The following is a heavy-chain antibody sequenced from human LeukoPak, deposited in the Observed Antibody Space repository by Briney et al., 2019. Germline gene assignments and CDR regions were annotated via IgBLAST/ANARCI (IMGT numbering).Heavy chain of an antibody. CDR1: GGSISIYY. V-gene: IGHV4-59*01. CDR2: IYNSGST. Sequence: PSETLSLTCSVSGGSISIYYWSWIRQPPGKGLEWIGYIYNSGSTNYNPSLKSRVTISVDTSKNQSPLKLSSVTAADTAVYYCARGIRGVDTAMNDAFDVWGQGTMVTVSS. D-gene: IGHD5-18*01. J-gene: IGHJ3*01. CDR3: ARGIRGVDTAMNDAFDV.